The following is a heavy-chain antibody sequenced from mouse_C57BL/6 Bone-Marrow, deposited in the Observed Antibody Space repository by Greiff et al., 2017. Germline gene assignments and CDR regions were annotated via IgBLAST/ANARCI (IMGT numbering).Heavy chain of an antibody. Sequence: QVQLQQSGAELVRPGTSVKVSCKASGYAFTNYLIEWVKQRPGQGLEWIGVINPGSGGTNYNEKFKGKATLTADKSSSTAYMQLSSLTSEDSAVYFCARRVYYGSSYNFDYWGQGTTRTVSS. J-gene: IGHJ2*01. CDR2: INPGSGGT. CDR3: ARRVYYGSSYNFDY. V-gene: IGHV1-54*01. D-gene: IGHD1-1*01. CDR1: GYAFTNYL.